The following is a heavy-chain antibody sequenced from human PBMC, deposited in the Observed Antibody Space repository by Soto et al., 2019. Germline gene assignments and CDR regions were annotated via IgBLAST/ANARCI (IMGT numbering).Heavy chain of an antibody. CDR1: GGSISSGDYY. CDR3: ARELSNSPDYFDY. CDR2: IYYSGRT. Sequence: SETLSLTCTVSGGSISSGDYYWSWIRQPPGKGLEWIGYIYYSGRTAYNPSLKSRLIISIDTSKNQFSLNLNSVSGADTAVYYCARELSNSPDYFDYWGQGTLVTVSS. V-gene: IGHV4-30-4*01. J-gene: IGHJ4*02. D-gene: IGHD6-6*01.